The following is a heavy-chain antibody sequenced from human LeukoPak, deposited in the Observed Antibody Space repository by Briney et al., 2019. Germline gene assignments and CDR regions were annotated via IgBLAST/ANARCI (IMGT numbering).Heavy chain of an antibody. Sequence: GGSLRLSCAASGFTFSDYYMSWIRQAPGKGLEWVSHISGSGSTKIYADSVKGRFTISRDNAENSLYLQMNSLRAEDTAVYYCARDDNDFWSGPCYWGQGTLVTVSS. CDR1: GFTFSDYY. CDR3: ARDDNDFWSGPCY. V-gene: IGHV3-11*04. CDR2: ISGSGSTK. D-gene: IGHD3-3*01. J-gene: IGHJ4*02.